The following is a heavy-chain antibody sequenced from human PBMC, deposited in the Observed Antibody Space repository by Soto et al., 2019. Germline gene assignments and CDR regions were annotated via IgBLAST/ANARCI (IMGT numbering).Heavy chain of an antibody. J-gene: IGHJ4*02. D-gene: IGHD3-9*01. CDR3: ARGPDYDILTGYYRQD. CDR2: ISSSSSYI. Sequence: GGSLRLSCAASGFTFSSYSMNWVRQAPGKGLEWVSSISSSSSYIYYADSVKGRFTISRDNAKNSLYLQMNSLRAEDTAVYYCARGPDYDILTGYYRQDWGQGTLVTVSS. CDR1: GFTFSSYS. V-gene: IGHV3-21*01.